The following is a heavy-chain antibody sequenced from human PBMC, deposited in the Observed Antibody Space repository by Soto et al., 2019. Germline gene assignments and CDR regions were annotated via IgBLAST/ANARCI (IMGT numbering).Heavy chain of an antibody. CDR2: IYWDGDR. D-gene: IGHD2-21*02. J-gene: IGHJ6*02. Sequence: QITLKESGPTLVKPTQTLTLTCTFSGFSLSTGGMGVGWIRQPPGKALEWLALIYWDGDRRYRPSLMSRLTIAKDPSKNQVVLTMTNMDPVDTATYYCVHSRCGGDFLQSYSSHYYYGMDIWGQGTTVTVSS. V-gene: IGHV2-5*02. CDR3: VHSRCGGDFLQSYSSHYYYGMDI. CDR1: GFSLSTGGMG.